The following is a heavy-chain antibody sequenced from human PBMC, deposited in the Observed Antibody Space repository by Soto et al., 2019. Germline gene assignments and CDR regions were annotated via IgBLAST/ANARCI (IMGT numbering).Heavy chain of an antibody. CDR3: AREDSIIIPAVSDF. V-gene: IGHV3-21*01. D-gene: IGHD2-2*01. J-gene: IGHJ4*02. CDR2: ISKSDYT. CDR1: GFAFNNYG. Sequence: LRLSCTVSGFAFNNYGINWVRQAPGKGLEWVSSISKSDYTYYSDSVMGRFTISRDNAKNSVSLQMSTLRVEDTAVYYCAREDSIIIPAVSDFWGQGTLVTVSS.